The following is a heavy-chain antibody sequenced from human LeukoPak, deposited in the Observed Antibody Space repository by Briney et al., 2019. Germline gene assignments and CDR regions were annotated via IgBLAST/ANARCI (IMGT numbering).Heavy chain of an antibody. J-gene: IGHJ1*01. CDR2: INPSGGST. CDR1: GDTFTSYY. D-gene: IGHD3-22*01. Sequence: ASVKVSCKASGDTFTSYYMHWVRQAPGQGLEWMGIINPSGGSTSYEQKFQGRVTMTRDTSTSTVYMELSSLRSEDTAVYYCARDPKTRWLQHWGQGTLVTVSS. CDR3: ARDPKTRWLQH. V-gene: IGHV1-46*01.